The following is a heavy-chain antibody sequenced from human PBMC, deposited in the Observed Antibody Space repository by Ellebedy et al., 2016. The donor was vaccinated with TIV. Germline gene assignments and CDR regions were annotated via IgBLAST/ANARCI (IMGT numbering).Heavy chain of an antibody. Sequence: GGSLRLSXVASGFTFSGWMRWVRQAPGKGLEWVANINQDGSEKSYVDSVKGRFTISSDNAKNSLFLQMNSLRPEDTAVYYCARDGQLLDTTLVFAMDVWGQGTTVTVSS. J-gene: IGHJ6*02. CDR3: ARDGQLLDTTLVFAMDV. V-gene: IGHV3-7*05. CDR1: GFTFSGW. D-gene: IGHD1-1*01. CDR2: INQDGSEK.